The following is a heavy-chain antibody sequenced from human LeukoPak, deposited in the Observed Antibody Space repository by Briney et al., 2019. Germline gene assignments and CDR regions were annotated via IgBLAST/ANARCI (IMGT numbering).Heavy chain of an antibody. V-gene: IGHV3-7*01. CDR3: ARDRIGWFDY. CDR2: IKQDGSEK. CDR1: GFTFSSFW. J-gene: IGHJ4*02. Sequence: GGSLRLSCAASGFTFSSFWMSWVRQAPGKGLGWVADIKQDGSEKYYVDSVKGRFTISRDNAKNSLNLQMNSLRVEDTAVYYCARDRIGWFDYWGQGTLVTVFS. D-gene: IGHD2-15*01.